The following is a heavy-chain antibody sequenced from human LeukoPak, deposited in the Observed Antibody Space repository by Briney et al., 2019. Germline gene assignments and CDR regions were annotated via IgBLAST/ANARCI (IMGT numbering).Heavy chain of an antibody. J-gene: IGHJ3*02. D-gene: IGHD1-26*01. CDR3: ARHKQSGTYYDAFDI. Sequence: PSETLSLTCTVSGGSIGSTTYYWGWIRQPPGKELECIGSIYYSGSTYYNPSLKSRVTIPLDTSKNQFSLKLSSVTAADTAVYYCARHKQSGTYYDAFDIWGQGTMVTVSS. V-gene: IGHV4-39*01. CDR2: IYYSGST. CDR1: GGSIGSTTYY.